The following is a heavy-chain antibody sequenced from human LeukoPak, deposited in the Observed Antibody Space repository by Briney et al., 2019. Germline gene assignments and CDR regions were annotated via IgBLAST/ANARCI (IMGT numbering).Heavy chain of an antibody. V-gene: IGHV3-48*03. CDR1: GFTFTSYA. D-gene: IGHD6-19*01. CDR3: ATDLEGLVDFEY. Sequence: PGGSLRLSCTASGFTFTSYAMNWVRQAPGKGLEWVSHISTSGSTTHYANSVRGRFTISRDNAKKSLFLQMNSLRAEDTAVYYCATDLEGLVDFEYWGQGALGTVSS. J-gene: IGHJ4*02. CDR2: ISTSGSTT.